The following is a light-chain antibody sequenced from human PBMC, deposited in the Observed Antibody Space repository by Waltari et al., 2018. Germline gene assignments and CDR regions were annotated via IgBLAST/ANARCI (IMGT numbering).Light chain of an antibody. V-gene: IGLV2-14*01. Sequence: QSALTQPASVSGSPGQSITTSSTGPRSHVGAYNYVCWYQQHPGSAPKLMMYDVSHRPSGLSNRFSGSKSGNTASLTISGLQAEDEADYYCASYTGSWNWVFGGGTKLTVL. CDR3: ASYTGSWNWV. CDR1: RSHVGAYNY. J-gene: IGLJ3*02. CDR2: DVS.